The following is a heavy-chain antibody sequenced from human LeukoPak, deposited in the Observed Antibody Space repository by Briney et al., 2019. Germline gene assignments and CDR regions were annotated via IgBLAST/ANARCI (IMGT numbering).Heavy chain of an antibody. CDR2: IYYSGST. D-gene: IGHD6-6*01. J-gene: IGHJ6*02. CDR3: ARDVLIAARPSGHYYYYGMDV. V-gene: IGHV4-39*02. CDR1: GGSISSSSYY. Sequence: SETLSLTCTVSGGSISSSSYYWGWIRQPPGKGLEWIGSIYYSGSTYYNPSLKSRVTISVDTSKNQFSLKLSSVTAADTAVYYCARDVLIAARPSGHYYYYGMDVWGQGTTVTVSS.